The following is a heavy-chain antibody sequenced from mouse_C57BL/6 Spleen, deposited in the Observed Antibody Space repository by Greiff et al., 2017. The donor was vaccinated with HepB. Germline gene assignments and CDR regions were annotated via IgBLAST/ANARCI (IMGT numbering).Heavy chain of an antibody. J-gene: IGHJ4*01. D-gene: IGHD1-1*01. Sequence: QVQLQQPGAELVKPGASVKMSCKASGYTFTSYWITWVKQRPGQGLERIGDIYPGSGSNNYNEKFKSKATLTVDTPSSTAYMQLSSLTSEDSAVYYCVRDGSSYHFDAMDYWGQGTSVTVAS. CDR3: VRDGSSYHFDAMDY. CDR1: GYTFTSYW. V-gene: IGHV1-55*01. CDR2: IYPGSGSN.